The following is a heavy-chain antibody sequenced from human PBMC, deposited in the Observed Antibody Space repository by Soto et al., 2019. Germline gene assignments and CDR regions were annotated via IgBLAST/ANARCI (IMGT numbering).Heavy chain of an antibody. J-gene: IGHJ4*02. V-gene: IGHV1-18*04. CDR1: GSTFTNYG. CDR2: ISAYNGNT. Sequence: ASVKVSCKASGSTFTNYGISWVRRAPGQGLEWMGWISAYNGNTNYAQKLQGRVTMTTDTSTSTAYMELRSLRSDDTAVYYCARPRDYSSSYYFDYWGQGTLVTVSS. D-gene: IGHD6-6*01. CDR3: ARPRDYSSSYYFDY.